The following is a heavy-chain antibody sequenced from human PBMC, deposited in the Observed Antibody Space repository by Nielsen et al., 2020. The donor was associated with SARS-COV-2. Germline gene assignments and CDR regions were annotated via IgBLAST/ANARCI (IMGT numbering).Heavy chain of an antibody. CDR2: ISGGGGST. CDR3: ARDLGYRSTALRGDWFDP. D-gene: IGHD3-16*02. V-gene: IGHV3-23*01. CDR1: GFTFSSYW. Sequence: GGSLRLSCAASGFTFSSYWMSWVRQAPGKGLEWVSAISGGGGSTYYADSVKGRFTISRDNAKNSLSLQMNSLRAEDTAVYYCARDLGYRSTALRGDWFDPWGQGTLVTVSS. J-gene: IGHJ5*02.